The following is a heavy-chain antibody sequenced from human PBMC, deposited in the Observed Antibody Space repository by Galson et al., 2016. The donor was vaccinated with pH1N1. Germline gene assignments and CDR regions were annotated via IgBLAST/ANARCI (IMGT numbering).Heavy chain of an antibody. CDR3: ARDGADTAMVTPHYFDH. J-gene: IGHJ4*02. CDR1: GFTFSSYG. V-gene: IGHV3-30*03. Sequence: SLRLSCAVSGFTFSSYGMYWVRQAPGKGLEWVALISHDGTQKKYTDSVRGRFTVSRDNAKNTMYLEMNSLRTEDTSVYFCARDGADTAMVTPHYFDHWGQGTQVIVSS. D-gene: IGHD5-18*01. CDR2: ISHDGTQK.